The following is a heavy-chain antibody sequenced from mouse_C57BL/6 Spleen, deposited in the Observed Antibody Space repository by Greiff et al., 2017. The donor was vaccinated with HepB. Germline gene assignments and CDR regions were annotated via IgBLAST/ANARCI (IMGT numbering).Heavy chain of an antibody. V-gene: IGHV1-4*01. D-gene: IGHD2-14*01. CDR1: GYTFTSYT. Sequence: VQLQESGAELARPGASVKMSCKASGYTFTSYTMHWVKQRPGQGLEWIGYINPSSGYTKYNQKFKDKATLTADKSSSTAYMQLSSLTSEDSAVYYCARWVQSLDAMDYWGQGTSVTVSS. CDR3: ARWVQSLDAMDY. CDR2: INPSSGYT. J-gene: IGHJ4*01.